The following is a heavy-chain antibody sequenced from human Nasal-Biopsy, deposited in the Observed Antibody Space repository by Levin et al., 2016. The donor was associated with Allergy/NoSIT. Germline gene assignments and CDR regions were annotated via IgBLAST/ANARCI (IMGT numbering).Heavy chain of an antibody. D-gene: IGHD1-26*01. CDR2: ITDDGIGT. Sequence: GGSLRLSCEASGFTFSGYAMTWVRQAPGKGLEWILDITDDGIGTHYVDSVRGRFTVSKDHSKSTLYLQMNSLRVEDSAVYYCAKARGGTYKYHFDSWGQGILVTVSS. CDR1: GFTFSGYA. J-gene: IGHJ4*02. V-gene: IGHV3-23*01. CDR3: AKARGGTYKYHFDS.